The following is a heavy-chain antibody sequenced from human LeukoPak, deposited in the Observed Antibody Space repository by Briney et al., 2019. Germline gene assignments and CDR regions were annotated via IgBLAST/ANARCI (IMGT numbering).Heavy chain of an antibody. CDR1: GFTFNSYA. Sequence: GGSLRLSCAASGFTFNSYAMSWVRQAPGTGLEWVSDISGSGGSTYYADSVKGRFTISRDNSKSTLYLQMDSLRAEDTAVYHRARDLGIVAAGTYYESWGQGTLVTVSS. V-gene: IGHV3-23*01. CDR2: ISGSGGST. CDR3: ARDLGIVAAGTYYES. D-gene: IGHD6-13*01. J-gene: IGHJ4*02.